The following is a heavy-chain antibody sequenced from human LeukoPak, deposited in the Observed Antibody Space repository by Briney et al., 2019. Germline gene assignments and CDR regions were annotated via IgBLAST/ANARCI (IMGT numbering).Heavy chain of an antibody. Sequence: GASVKVSCKASGYTFTSYDINWVRQATGQGLEWMGWMNPNSGNTGYAQKFQGRVTMTRNTSISTAYMELSSLRSEDTAVYYCARGTKNYYYDSSVYPTLYYRDVGGKGTTVTVSS. J-gene: IGHJ6*03. V-gene: IGHV1-8*01. CDR2: MNPNSGNT. CDR1: GYTFTSYD. D-gene: IGHD3-22*01. CDR3: ARGTKNYYYDSSVYPTLYYRDV.